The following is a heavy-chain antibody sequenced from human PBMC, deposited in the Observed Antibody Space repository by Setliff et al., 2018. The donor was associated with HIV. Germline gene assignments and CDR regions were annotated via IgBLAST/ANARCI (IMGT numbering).Heavy chain of an antibody. CDR1: GAPTSRDNYF. CDR2: IHSPGTV. CDR3: ARPSFGIGGGANFDS. V-gene: IGHV4-39*01. J-gene: IGHJ4*02. D-gene: IGHD3-3*01. Sequence: PSETLSLTRSVTGAPTSRDNYFWGWIRQPPGKGLEWIANIHSPGTVYYNPSLRSRVTISVDTSQSRFSLELTSVTAADTAVYYCARPSFGIGGGANFDSWGQGTLVTVSS.